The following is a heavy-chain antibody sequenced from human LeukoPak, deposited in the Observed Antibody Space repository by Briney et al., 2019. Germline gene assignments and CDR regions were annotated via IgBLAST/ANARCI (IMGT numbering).Heavy chain of an antibody. Sequence: SETLSLTCTVSGGSISSYYWSWIRQPPGKGLEWIGYIYYSGSTNYNPSLKSRVTISVDTSKSQFSLKLSSVTAADTAVYYCARGPPLYSSGWYAADAFDIWGQGTMVTVSS. D-gene: IGHD6-19*01. V-gene: IGHV4-59*01. CDR1: GGSISSYY. J-gene: IGHJ3*02. CDR2: IYYSGST. CDR3: ARGPPLYSSGWYAADAFDI.